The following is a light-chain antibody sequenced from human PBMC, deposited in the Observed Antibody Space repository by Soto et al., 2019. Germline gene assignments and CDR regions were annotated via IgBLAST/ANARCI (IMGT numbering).Light chain of an antibody. Sequence: EIVLTQSPGTLSLSPGERATLSCRASRSVSSSYLAWYQQNPGQAPRLLIYGASSRATGIPDRFSGSGSGADFTLTISRLEPEDYAVYYCQQYGSSPITFGQGTRLEIK. V-gene: IGKV3-20*01. J-gene: IGKJ5*01. CDR3: QQYGSSPIT. CDR1: RSVSSSY. CDR2: GAS.